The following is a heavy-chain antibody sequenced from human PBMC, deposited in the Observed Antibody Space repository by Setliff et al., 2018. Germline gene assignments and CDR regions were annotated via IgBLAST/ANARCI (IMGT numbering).Heavy chain of an antibody. Sequence: PGGSLRLSCVVSGFSVSNDFMGWVRQAPGKGLEWVSYIHRDERTYYADSVKGRFTISRDKSKNTLYLQMNSLRVDDTAVYYCAGRRANAASFDHWGQGALVTVSS. CDR1: GFSVSNDF. V-gene: IGHV3-53*01. CDR3: AGRRANAASFDH. D-gene: IGHD2-15*01. J-gene: IGHJ4*02. CDR2: IHRDERT.